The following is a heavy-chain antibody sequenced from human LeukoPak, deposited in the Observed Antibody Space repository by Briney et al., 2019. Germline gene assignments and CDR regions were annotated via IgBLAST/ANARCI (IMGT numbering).Heavy chain of an antibody. CDR1: GFTFSSYA. CDR3: AKRRTMIVVALGFEY. CDR2: ISGSGGST. J-gene: IGHJ4*02. Sequence: GGSLRLSCAASGFTFSSYAMSWVRQAPGKGLEWVSAISGSGGSTYYADSVKGRFTISRDNSKNTLYLQMNSLRAEDTAVYYCAKRRTMIVVALGFEYWGQGTLVTVSS. D-gene: IGHD3-22*01. V-gene: IGHV3-23*01.